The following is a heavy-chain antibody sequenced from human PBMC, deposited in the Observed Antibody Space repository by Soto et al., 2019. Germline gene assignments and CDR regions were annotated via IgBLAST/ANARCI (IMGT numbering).Heavy chain of an antibody. Sequence: ASVKVSCKASGYTFASYGISWVRQAPGQGLEWVAWISGYTGDTHYAQKVQDRVSLTTDTSTSTAYMELRSLRSDDTAVYYCATDQGIAVAGPGRWGQGTLVTVSS. CDR1: GYTFASYG. D-gene: IGHD6-19*01. CDR3: ATDQGIAVAGPGR. V-gene: IGHV1-18*01. J-gene: IGHJ4*02. CDR2: ISGYTGDT.